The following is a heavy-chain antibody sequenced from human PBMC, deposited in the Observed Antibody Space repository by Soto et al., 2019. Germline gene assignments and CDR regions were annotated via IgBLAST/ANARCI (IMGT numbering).Heavy chain of an antibody. V-gene: IGHV1-69*02. Sequence: QVQLVQSGAEVKKPGSSVKVSCKASGGTFSSYTISWVRQAPGQGLEWMGRIIPILGIANYAQKFQGRVRISAXXSTSTAYMELSSLRSEDTAVYYCASHIAAAGTVPYWGQGTLVTVSS. D-gene: IGHD6-13*01. CDR3: ASHIAAAGTVPY. J-gene: IGHJ4*02. CDR1: GGTFSSYT. CDR2: IIPILGIA.